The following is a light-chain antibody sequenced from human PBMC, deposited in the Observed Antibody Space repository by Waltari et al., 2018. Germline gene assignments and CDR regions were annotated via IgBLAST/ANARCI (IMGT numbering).Light chain of an antibody. V-gene: IGLV2-23*02. CDR3: CSYAGSSTLV. CDR1: SRDIGSYNL. CDR2: EVS. Sequence: QSALSQPASVSGSPGQSITISCPGTSRDIGSYNLVSWYQQHPGKAPKLLIYEVSKRPSGVSNRFSGSKSGNTASLTISGLQAEDEADYYCCSYAGSSTLVFGGGTKLTVL. J-gene: IGLJ2*01.